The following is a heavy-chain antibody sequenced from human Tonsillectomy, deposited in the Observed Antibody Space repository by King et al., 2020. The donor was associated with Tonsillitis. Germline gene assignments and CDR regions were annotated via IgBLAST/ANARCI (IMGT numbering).Heavy chain of an antibody. J-gene: IGHJ6*03. Sequence: VQLQQWGAGLLKPSETLSLTCAVYGGSFSGYYWSWIRQPPGKGLEWIGEINHSGITNYNPSLKSRVTISVDTSKNQFSLKLSSVTAADTAVYYCARMPRYSGYDKDNYYYYYYMDVWGKGTTVTVSS. CDR1: GGSFSGYY. V-gene: IGHV4-34*01. D-gene: IGHD5-12*01. CDR2: INHSGIT. CDR3: ARMPRYSGYDKDNYYYYYYMDV.